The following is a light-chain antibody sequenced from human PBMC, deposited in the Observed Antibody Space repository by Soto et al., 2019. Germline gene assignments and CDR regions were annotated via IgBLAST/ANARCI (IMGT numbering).Light chain of an antibody. CDR2: END. J-gene: IGLJ1*01. Sequence: QSVLTQPPSVSAAPGQKVTISCSGSSSNIGVTSVSCYQQPPEAAPKLLIYENDKRPSGIPDRFSGSKSGTSATLGITGLQTGDEADYYCGTWDSSLSADVFGTGTKVTVL. V-gene: IGLV1-51*02. CDR3: GTWDSSLSADV. CDR1: SSNIGVTS.